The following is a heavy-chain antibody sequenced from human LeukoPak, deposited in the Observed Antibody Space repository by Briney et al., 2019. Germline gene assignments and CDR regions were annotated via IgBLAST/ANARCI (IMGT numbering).Heavy chain of an antibody. D-gene: IGHD5-12*01. CDR2: MSGGGDYT. V-gene: IGHV3-23*01. CDR1: GFTFSNYA. J-gene: IGHJ4*02. CDR3: GKGLNRDYSGIGDY. Sequence: GGSLRLSCAASGFTFSNYAMSWVRQAPGKGLEWISSMSGGGDYTYYADSVKGRSTISRDNSENKLYLQADSLRAEDTAVYYCGKGLNRDYSGIGDYWGQGTLVTVSS.